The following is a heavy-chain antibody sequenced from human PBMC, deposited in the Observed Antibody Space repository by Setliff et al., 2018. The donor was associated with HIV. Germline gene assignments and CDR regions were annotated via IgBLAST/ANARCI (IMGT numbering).Heavy chain of an antibody. CDR1: GYTLTNYG. CDR2: ISADNGDT. V-gene: IGHV1-18*01. Sequence: ASVKVSCKASGYTLTNYGISWVRQAPGQGLEWMGWISADNGDTNYPQKLQGRVTMTTDTSTSTAYMKLRSLRSDDTAVYYCARVIDYGVLYWSYYMDVWGKGTTVTVSS. J-gene: IGHJ6*03. D-gene: IGHD4-17*01. CDR3: ARVIDYGVLYWSYYMDV.